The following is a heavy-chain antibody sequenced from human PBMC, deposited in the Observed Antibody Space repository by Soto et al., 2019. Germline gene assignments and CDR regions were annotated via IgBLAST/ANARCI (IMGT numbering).Heavy chain of an antibody. Sequence: QVQLQESGPGLVKPSETLSLTCTVSGGSVSSGSYYWSWIRQPPGKGLEWIGYIYYSGSTNYNPSLKSRVPISVDTSKNQFSLKLSSVTAADTAVYYCARGSINSDYGTAVRYWGQGTLVTVSS. V-gene: IGHV4-61*01. CDR3: ARGSINSDYGTAVRY. CDR2: IYYSGST. D-gene: IGHD4-17*01. J-gene: IGHJ4*02. CDR1: GGSVSSGSYY.